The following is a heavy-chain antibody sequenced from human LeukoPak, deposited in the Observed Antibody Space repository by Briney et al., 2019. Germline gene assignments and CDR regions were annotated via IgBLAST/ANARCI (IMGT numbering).Heavy chain of an antibody. J-gene: IGHJ4*02. CDR2: IKPDGSDK. D-gene: IGHD3-16*01. CDR3: TREGGVGPGY. Sequence: QAGGSLRLSCAASGFTFSHYWMSWVRQTPGKGLEWVANIKPDGSDKYYVDSVKGRFTISRDNAKNSLTLQMNSLRVDDTAVYYCTREGGVGPGYWGRGTLVTVSS. CDR1: GFTFSHYW. V-gene: IGHV3-7*01.